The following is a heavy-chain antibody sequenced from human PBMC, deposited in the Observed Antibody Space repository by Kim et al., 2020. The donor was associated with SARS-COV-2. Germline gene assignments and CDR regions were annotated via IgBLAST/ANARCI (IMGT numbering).Heavy chain of an antibody. Sequence: GGSLRLSCAASGFTFSSYAMHWVRQAPGKGLEWVAVISYDGSNKYYADSVKGRFTISRDNSKNTLYLQMNSLRAEDTAVYYCARDMRAADTDDYWGQGTLVTVSS. V-gene: IGHV3-30-3*01. D-gene: IGHD6-25*01. CDR3: ARDMRAADTDDY. CDR1: GFTFSSYA. CDR2: ISYDGSNK. J-gene: IGHJ4*02.